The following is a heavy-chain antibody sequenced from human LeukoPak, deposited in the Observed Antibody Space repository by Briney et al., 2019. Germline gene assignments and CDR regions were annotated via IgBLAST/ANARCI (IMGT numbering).Heavy chain of an antibody. Sequence: PSETLSLTCTVFGGSIRSSHWSWIRQPPGKGLEFIGYIYYSGSSNYNPSLKSRVTMSVDTSNNQFSLKLNSVTAADTAVYYCAKAAGYSTIYWFDPWGQGTLVTVSS. J-gene: IGHJ5*02. D-gene: IGHD6-13*01. V-gene: IGHV4-59*01. CDR1: GGSIRSSH. CDR2: IYYSGSS. CDR3: AKAAGYSTIYWFDP.